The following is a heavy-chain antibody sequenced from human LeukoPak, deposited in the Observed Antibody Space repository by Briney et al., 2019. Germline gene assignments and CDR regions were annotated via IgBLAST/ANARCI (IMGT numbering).Heavy chain of an antibody. CDR2: IYSGGST. J-gene: IGHJ4*02. V-gene: IGHV3-53*01. CDR1: GFTVSSNY. D-gene: IGHD3-16*01. Sequence: GGTVRLSCEASGFTVSSNYMSWVRQAPGKGLEWVSVIYSGGSTYYADSVKGRFTISRDNSKNTLYLQMNSLRAEDTAVYYCAREPSGGSSDWGQGTLVTVSS. CDR3: AREPSGGSSD.